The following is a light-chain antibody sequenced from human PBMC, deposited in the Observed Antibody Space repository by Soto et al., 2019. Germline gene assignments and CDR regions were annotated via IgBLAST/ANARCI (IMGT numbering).Light chain of an antibody. CDR1: QSVSSSY. CDR3: QHYDNSPGT. V-gene: IGKV3-20*01. Sequence: IVMTQSPATLSVSPGERATLSCRASQSVSSSYLAWYQQRPGQAPRLLIYGASSRATGIPDRFSGSGSGTDFTLTISRLEPEDFAVYSCHCQHYDNSPGTFGQGTKVDIK. CDR2: GAS. J-gene: IGKJ1*01.